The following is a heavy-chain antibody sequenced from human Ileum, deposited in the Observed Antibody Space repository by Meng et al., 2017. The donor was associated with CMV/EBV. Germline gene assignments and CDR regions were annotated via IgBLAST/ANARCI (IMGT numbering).Heavy chain of an antibody. D-gene: IGHD2-2*01. J-gene: IGHJ5*02. CDR1: LMGYY. V-gene: IGHV1-2*02. Sequence: LMGYYVHWVRQAPGQGLEWMGWLNSNSGGTNYAQKFQGRVNMTRDTSISTTYMELSRLIPDDTGVYYCAARYCSTTTCLPIGKFDPWGRGTLVTVSS. CDR2: LNSNSGGT. CDR3: AARYCSTTTCLPIGKFDP.